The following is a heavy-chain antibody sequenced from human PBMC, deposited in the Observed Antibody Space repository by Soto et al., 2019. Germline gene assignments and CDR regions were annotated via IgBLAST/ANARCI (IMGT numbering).Heavy chain of an antibody. CDR1: GYSFSSYW. CDR2: IDPSDAYT. Sequence: PGESLKISCKGFGYSFSSYWISWVRQMPGKGLEWMGRIDPSDAYTYYSPSFRGHVTISVTKSITTVFLQWSSLRASDTAMYYCARQIYDSDTGPNFQYYFDSWGQGTPVTVSS. D-gene: IGHD3-22*01. CDR3: ARQIYDSDTGPNFQYYFDS. V-gene: IGHV5-10-1*01. J-gene: IGHJ4*02.